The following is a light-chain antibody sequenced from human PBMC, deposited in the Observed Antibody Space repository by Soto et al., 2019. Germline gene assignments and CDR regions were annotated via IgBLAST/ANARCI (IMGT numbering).Light chain of an antibody. Sequence: DIQMTQAPYSLPAPVGDRVTITCQASQSISSYLNWYQQKAGKDPKLLIYAASSLQSGVPSRFSGSGSGTDFTLAISSLQPEDFATYYCQQSYSTPYTFGQGTKLEIK. CDR3: QQSYSTPYT. CDR2: AAS. CDR1: QSISSY. J-gene: IGKJ2*01. V-gene: IGKV1-39*01.